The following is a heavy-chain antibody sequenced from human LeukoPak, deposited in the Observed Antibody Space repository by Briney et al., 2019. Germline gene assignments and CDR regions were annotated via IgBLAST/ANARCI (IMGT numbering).Heavy chain of an antibody. CDR1: GGTFSSYA. V-gene: IGHV1-69*06. Sequence: SVKVSCKASGGTFSSYAISWVRQAPGQGLEWMGGIIPIFGTANYAQKFQGRVTITADKSTSTAYMELSSLRSEDTAVYYCARESYYDSSGYPLGAFDIWGQGTMVTVSS. J-gene: IGHJ3*02. D-gene: IGHD3-22*01. CDR2: IIPIFGTA. CDR3: ARESYYDSSGYPLGAFDI.